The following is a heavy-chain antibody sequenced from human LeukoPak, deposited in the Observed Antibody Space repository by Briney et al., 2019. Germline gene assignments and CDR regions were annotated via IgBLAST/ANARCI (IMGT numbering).Heavy chain of an antibody. V-gene: IGHV4-34*01. CDR2: INHSGST. Sequence: EPSETLSLTCAVYGGSFSGYYWSWIRQPPGKGLEWIGEINHSGSTNYNPSLKSRVTISVDTSKNQFSLKLSSVTAADTAVYYCASGPKLLWFGELFRSFDLWGRGTLVNVSS. D-gene: IGHD3-10*01. CDR1: GGSFSGYY. J-gene: IGHJ2*01. CDR3: ASGPKLLWFGELFRSFDL.